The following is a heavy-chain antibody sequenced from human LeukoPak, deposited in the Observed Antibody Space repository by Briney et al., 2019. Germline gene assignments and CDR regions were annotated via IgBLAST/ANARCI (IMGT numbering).Heavy chain of an antibody. CDR3: ARGTYSSSWYRLFDY. Sequence: SETLSLTCTVSGGSISSYYWSWIRRPPGKGLEWIGYIYYSGSTNYNPSLKSRVTISVDTSKNQFSLKLSSVTAADTAVYYCARGTYSSSWYRLFDYWGQGTLVTVSS. D-gene: IGHD6-13*01. J-gene: IGHJ4*02. CDR1: GGSISSYY. V-gene: IGHV4-59*01. CDR2: IYYSGST.